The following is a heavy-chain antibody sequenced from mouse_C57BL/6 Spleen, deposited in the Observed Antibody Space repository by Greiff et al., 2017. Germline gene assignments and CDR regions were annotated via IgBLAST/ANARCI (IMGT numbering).Heavy chain of an antibody. CDR1: GYTFTSYW. D-gene: IGHD1-1*01. CDR3: ARSYYYGSSYNYFDY. J-gene: IGHJ2*01. V-gene: IGHV1-69*01. Sequence: QVQLQQPGAELVMPGASVTLSCKASGYTFTSYWMPWVKQRPGQGLEWIGEIDPSDSYTNYNQKFKGKSTLTVDKSSSTAYMQLSSLTSEDSAVYYCARSYYYGSSYNYFDYWGQGTTLTVSS. CDR2: IDPSDSYT.